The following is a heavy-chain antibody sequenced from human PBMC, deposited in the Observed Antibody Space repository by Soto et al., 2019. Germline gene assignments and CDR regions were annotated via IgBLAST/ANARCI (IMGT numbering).Heavy chain of an antibody. J-gene: IGHJ4*01. Sequence: QVQLVESGGGVVQPGGSLRLSCAASGYTFSDHAMHWIRQSPGKGLEWVTVISADGTREFYAESVKGRFIISRDNLKNTLSLQMNTVRDEDTAFYYCATDVGVDGGVGTPGHWGQGTLVTVSS. CDR3: ATDVGVDGGVGTPGH. V-gene: IGHV3-30-3*01. CDR1: GYTFSDHA. D-gene: IGHD2-2*01. CDR2: ISADGTRE.